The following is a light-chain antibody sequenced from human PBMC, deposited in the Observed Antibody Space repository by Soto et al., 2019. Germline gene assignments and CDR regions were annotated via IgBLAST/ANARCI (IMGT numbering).Light chain of an antibody. Sequence: QPVLTQPPSASETPGQTVSISCSGSNSNIASNTVNWYQHLPGTAPKLLIYYNNQRPSGVPDRFSGSKSGTSASPAISGLQSEDESDYYCAAWDDTLKRYVFGTGTKVTVL. CDR1: NSNIASNT. J-gene: IGLJ1*01. CDR3: AAWDDTLKRYV. CDR2: YNN. V-gene: IGLV1-44*01.